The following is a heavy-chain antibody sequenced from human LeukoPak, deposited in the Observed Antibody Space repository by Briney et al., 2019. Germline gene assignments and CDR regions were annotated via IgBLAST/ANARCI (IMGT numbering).Heavy chain of an antibody. V-gene: IGHV6-1*01. Sequence: SQTLSLTCAISGDSVSSNSAAWNWIRQSPSRGLEWLGRTYYRSKWYNDYAVSVKSRITINPDTSKDQFSLQLNSVTPEDTAVYYCAREPSKGSSVPNWFDPWGQGTLVTVSS. D-gene: IGHD6-6*01. CDR3: AREPSKGSSVPNWFDP. J-gene: IGHJ5*02. CDR2: TYYRSKWYN. CDR1: GDSVSSNSAA.